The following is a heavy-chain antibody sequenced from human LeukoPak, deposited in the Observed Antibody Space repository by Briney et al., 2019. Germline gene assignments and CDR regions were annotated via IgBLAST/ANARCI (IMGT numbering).Heavy chain of an antibody. Sequence: PGGSLRLSCAASGFTFSSYGMHWVRQAPGQGLEWMGGIIPIFGTANYAQKFQGRVTITADESTSTAYMELSSLRSEDTAVYYCARGGGHRDGYNWAIDYWGQGTLVTVSS. CDR2: IIPIFGTA. CDR1: GFTFSSYG. CDR3: ARGGGHRDGYNWAIDY. V-gene: IGHV1-69*01. J-gene: IGHJ4*02. D-gene: IGHD5-24*01.